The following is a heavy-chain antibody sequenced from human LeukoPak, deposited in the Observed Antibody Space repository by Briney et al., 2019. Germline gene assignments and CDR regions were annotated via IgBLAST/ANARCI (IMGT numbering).Heavy chain of an antibody. Sequence: SETLSLTCTVSGGSISSYYWSWIRQPPGKGLEWIGYIYYSGSTNYNPSLKSRVTISVDTSKNQFSLKLSSVTAADTAVYYCARLSWGSGSYSDAFEIWGQGTMVTVSS. V-gene: IGHV4-59*08. CDR3: ARLSWGSGSYSDAFEI. D-gene: IGHD3-10*01. J-gene: IGHJ3*02. CDR2: IYYSGST. CDR1: GGSISSYY.